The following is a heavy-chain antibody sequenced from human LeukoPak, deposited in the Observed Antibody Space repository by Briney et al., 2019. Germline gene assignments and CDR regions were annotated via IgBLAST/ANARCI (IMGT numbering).Heavy chain of an antibody. V-gene: IGHV3-30*04. D-gene: IGHD3-10*01. CDR3: SRLGFGFSFGQGYDY. J-gene: IGHJ4*02. CDR2: ITHDSRNA. Sequence: GGSLRLSCVVPGINFNLYSFNWVRQAPGKGLTWVASITHDSRNADYADSVKGRFTVSRDNSINTLYLQMYSLRPEDTAIYYCSRLGFGFSFGQGYDYWGRGTQVSVSS. CDR1: GINFNLYS.